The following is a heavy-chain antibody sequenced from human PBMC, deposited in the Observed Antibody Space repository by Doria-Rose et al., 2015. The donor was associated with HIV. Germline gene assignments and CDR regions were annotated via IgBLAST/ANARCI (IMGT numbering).Heavy chain of an antibody. D-gene: IGHD6-13*01. CDR3: ARIKSSRWYHKYYFDF. CDR1: GVSLSSPGMG. J-gene: IGHJ4*02. Sequence: SGPVLVKPTETLTLTCTVSGVSLSSPGMGVSWIRQPPGKALEWLGNICSDDERSYKTSLKSRLTISRGTSKSQVVLTMTDMDPVDTATYYCARIKSSRWYHKYYFDFWGQGTLVIVSA. V-gene: IGHV2-26*01. CDR2: ICSDDER.